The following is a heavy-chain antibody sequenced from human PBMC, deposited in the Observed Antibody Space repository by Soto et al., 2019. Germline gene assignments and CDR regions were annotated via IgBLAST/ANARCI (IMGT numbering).Heavy chain of an antibody. D-gene: IGHD4-17*01. CDR2: ISAYNGNT. V-gene: IGHV1-18*01. J-gene: IGHJ4*02. Sequence: VQLVQSGAEVKKPGASVKVSCKASGYVFTGYGISWVRQAPGQGLEWMAWISAYNGNTKYAQKFQGRVTMTTDASTSTAYLELSSLRSDDTAVYYWARPSVDYGDYVLALAYWGQGTLVTVSS. CDR3: ARPSVDYGDYVLALAY. CDR1: GYVFTGYG.